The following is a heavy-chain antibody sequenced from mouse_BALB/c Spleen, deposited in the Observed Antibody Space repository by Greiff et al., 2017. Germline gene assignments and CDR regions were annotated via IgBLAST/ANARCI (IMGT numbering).Heavy chain of an antibody. CDR2: IYPGDGDT. CDR1: GYTFTSYW. CDR3: ARSYHGDY. J-gene: IGHJ2*01. Sequence: QVQLKESGAELARPGASVKLSCKASGYTFTSYWMQWVKQRPGQGLEWIGAIYPGDGDTRYTQKFKGKATLTADKSSSTAYMQLSSLASEDSAVYYCARSYHGDYWGQGTTLTVSS. V-gene: IGHV1-87*01. D-gene: IGHD1-1*01.